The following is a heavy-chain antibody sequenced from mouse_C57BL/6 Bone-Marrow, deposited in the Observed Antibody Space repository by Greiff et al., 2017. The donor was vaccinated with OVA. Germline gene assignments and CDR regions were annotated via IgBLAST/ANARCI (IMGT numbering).Heavy chain of an antibody. CDR2: INPNNGGT. CDR1: GYTFTDYN. Sequence: VQLQQSGPELVKPGASVKIPCKASGYTFTDYNMDWVKQSHGKSLEWIGDINPNNGGTIYNQKFKGKATLTVDKSSSTAYMELRSLTSEDTAVYYCARSTYYGNYRDYFDYWGQGTTLTVSS. D-gene: IGHD2-10*01. V-gene: IGHV1-18*01. CDR3: ARSTYYGNYRDYFDY. J-gene: IGHJ2*01.